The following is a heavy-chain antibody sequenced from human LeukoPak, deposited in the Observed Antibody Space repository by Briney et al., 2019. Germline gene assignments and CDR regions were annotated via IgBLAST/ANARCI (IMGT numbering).Heavy chain of an antibody. CDR3: ARDGVGDRLYAYYFDY. CDR2: IIPILGIA. V-gene: IGHV1-69*04. Sequence: SVKVSCKASGGTFSSYAISWVRQAPGQGLEWMGRIIPILGIANYAQKFQGRVTITADKSTSTAYMELSSLRSEDTAVYYCARDGVGDRLYAYYFDYRGQGTLVTVSS. CDR1: GGTFSSYA. J-gene: IGHJ4*02. D-gene: IGHD1-26*01.